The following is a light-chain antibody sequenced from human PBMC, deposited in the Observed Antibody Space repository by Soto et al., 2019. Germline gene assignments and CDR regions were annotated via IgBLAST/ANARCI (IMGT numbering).Light chain of an antibody. V-gene: IGLV2-14*01. J-gene: IGLJ1*01. Sequence: QSALTQPASVSGSPGQSITIPCTGTSSDVGAYNYVSWYEHHPGKAPKLIIYDVTNRPSGVSNRFSGSKSGTTASLTISGLQAEDEADYYCSSYTNINTRACVFGTGTKVTVL. CDR1: SSDVGAYNY. CDR2: DVT. CDR3: SSYTNINTRACV.